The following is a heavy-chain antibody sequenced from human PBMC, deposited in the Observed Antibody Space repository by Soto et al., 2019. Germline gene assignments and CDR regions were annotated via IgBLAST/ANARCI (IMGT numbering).Heavy chain of an antibody. CDR3: ARLGANAYCGGDCYLDP. CDR2: IYYSGST. J-gene: IGHJ5*02. CDR1: GGSIRSYY. V-gene: IGHV4-59*01. D-gene: IGHD2-21*02. Sequence: PSETLSLTCTVSGGSIRSYYWSWIRQPPGKGLECIGYIYYSGSTNYNPSLKSRVTIAVDTSKNQFSLKLNSVTAADTAVYYCARLGANAYCGGDCYLDPWGQGTLVTVSS.